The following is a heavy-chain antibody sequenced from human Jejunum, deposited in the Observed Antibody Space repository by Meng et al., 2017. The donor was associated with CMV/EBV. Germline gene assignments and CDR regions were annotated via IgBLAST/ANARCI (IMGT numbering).Heavy chain of an antibody. CDR3: ARGPGASTREGFDY. D-gene: IGHD1-26*01. V-gene: IGHV4-4*07. CDR1: GGSVNNYY. J-gene: IGHJ4*02. Sequence: LDSGPGLVKLAEPLSLPCTVSGGSVNNYYWSWIRQSAGKGLEWIGRFYSSDTYNYHPSLDSRVTMSLDTSKNQFSLNLRSVTAADTATYYCARGPGASTREGFDYWGLGTLVTVSS. CDR2: FYSSDTY.